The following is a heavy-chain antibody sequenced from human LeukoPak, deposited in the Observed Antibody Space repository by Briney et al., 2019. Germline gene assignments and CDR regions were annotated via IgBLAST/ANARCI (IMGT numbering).Heavy chain of an antibody. D-gene: IGHD3-3*01. J-gene: IGHJ5*02. V-gene: IGHV1-2*02. CDR1: GYTFTGYY. CDR3: ARVERVHPTYYDFWSGSDRFDP. Sequence: ASVKVSCKASGYTFTGYYMHWVRQAPGQGLEWMGWINPNSGGTNYQGRVTVTRDTSISTAYMELSRLRSDDTAVYYCARVERVHPTYYDFWSGSDRFDPWGQGTLVTVSS. CDR2: INPNSGGT.